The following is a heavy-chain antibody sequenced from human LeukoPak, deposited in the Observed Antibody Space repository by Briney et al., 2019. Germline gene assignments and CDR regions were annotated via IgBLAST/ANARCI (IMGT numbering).Heavy chain of an antibody. CDR2: ISAYNGNT. CDR3: ARDRGVLEWLDLAPTDY. V-gene: IGHV1-18*01. CDR1: GYTFTSYG. J-gene: IGHJ4*02. Sequence: ASVKVSCKASGYTFTSYGISWVRQAPGQGLEWMGWISAYNGNTNYAQKLQGRVTMTTDTSTSTAYMELRSLRSDDTAVYYCARDRGVLEWLDLAPTDYWGQGTLVTVSS. D-gene: IGHD3-3*01.